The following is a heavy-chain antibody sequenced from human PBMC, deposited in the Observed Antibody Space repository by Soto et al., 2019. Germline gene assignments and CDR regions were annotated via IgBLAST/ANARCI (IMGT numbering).Heavy chain of an antibody. D-gene: IGHD5-12*01. J-gene: IGHJ4*02. Sequence: ASVKVSCKASGGTFSSYAISWVRQAPGQGLEWMGGIIPIFGTANYAQKFQGRVTITADKSTSTAYMELSSLRSEDTAVYYCARMDIVATTEDYWGQGTLVTVS. CDR3: ARMDIVATTEDY. CDR1: GGTFSSYA. V-gene: IGHV1-69*06. CDR2: IIPIFGTA.